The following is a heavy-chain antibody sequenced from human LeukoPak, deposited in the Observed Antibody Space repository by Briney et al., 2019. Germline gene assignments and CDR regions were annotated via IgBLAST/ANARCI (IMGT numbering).Heavy chain of an antibody. Sequence: GGSLRLSCSASGFTFSDYHMSWVRQAPGKGLECVSSISSTRNTYYADSVKGRFTISRDNSKNTLYLQMNSLRAEDTAVYYCAKDRYDSSGSFYYWGQGTLVTVSS. CDR2: ISSTRNT. D-gene: IGHD3-22*01. CDR3: AKDRYDSSGSFYY. CDR1: GFTFSDYH. J-gene: IGHJ4*02. V-gene: IGHV3-69-1*01.